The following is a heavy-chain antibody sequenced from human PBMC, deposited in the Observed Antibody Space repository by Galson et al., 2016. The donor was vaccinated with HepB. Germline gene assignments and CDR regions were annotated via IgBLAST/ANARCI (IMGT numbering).Heavy chain of an antibody. CDR2: IYYSATT. Sequence: LSLTCTVSGASINSGVFYWSWIRQLPGKGLEWIGAIYYSATTFYNPSLKSRISMSVDTSKNQSSLKLMSVTAADTAIYYCSRGPDRRGLDPWGQGTLVTVSS. CDR3: SRGPDRRGLDP. V-gene: IGHV4-31*03. D-gene: IGHD1-14*01. CDR1: GASINSGVFY. J-gene: IGHJ5*02.